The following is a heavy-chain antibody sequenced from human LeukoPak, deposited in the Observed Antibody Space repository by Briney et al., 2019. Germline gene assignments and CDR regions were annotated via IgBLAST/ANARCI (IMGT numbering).Heavy chain of an antibody. CDR1: GFTFSSYA. CDR2: ISGSGGST. CDR3: ATEYYDFWGGYYRFDY. Sequence: GGSLRLSCAASGFTFSSYAMSWVRQAPGKGLEWVSAISGSGGSTYYADSVKGRFTISRDNSKSTLYLKMNSLSAEDTAVYYCATEYYDFWGGYYRFDYWGQGTLVTVSS. D-gene: IGHD3-3*01. V-gene: IGHV3-23*01. J-gene: IGHJ4*02.